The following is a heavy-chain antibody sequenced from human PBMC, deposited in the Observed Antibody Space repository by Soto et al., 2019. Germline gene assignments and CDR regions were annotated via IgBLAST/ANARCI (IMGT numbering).Heavy chain of an antibody. D-gene: IGHD3-22*01. V-gene: IGHV2-5*02. CDR2: ISWDDDK. J-gene: IGHJ1*01. CDR1: GFSLSTSGVG. Sequence: QITLKASGPTLVKPTQTLTLTCTFSGFSLSTSGVGVGWIRQPPGKALEWLALISWDDDKRYSPSLKSRLTITKDTSKNQVVVTMTNMDPVDTATYYCAHRRYDSSGHRNLQHWGQGTLVTVSS. CDR3: AHRRYDSSGHRNLQH.